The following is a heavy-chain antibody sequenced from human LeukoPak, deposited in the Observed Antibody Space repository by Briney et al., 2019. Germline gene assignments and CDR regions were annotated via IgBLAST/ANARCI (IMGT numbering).Heavy chain of an antibody. CDR1: GFTFTSSA. J-gene: IGHJ4*02. CDR2: IVVCSGNT. CDR3: AALYYYDSSGSFDD. D-gene: IGHD3-22*01. Sequence: SVKVSFKSSGFTFTSSAVQWVRQARGQRLEWIGWIVVCSGNTNYAQKFQERVTITRDMSTSTAYMELSSLRSEDTAVYYCAALYYYDSSGSFDDWGQGALVTV. V-gene: IGHV1-58*01.